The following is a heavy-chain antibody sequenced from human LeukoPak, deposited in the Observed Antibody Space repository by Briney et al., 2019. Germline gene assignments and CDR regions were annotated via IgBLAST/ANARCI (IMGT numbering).Heavy chain of an antibody. CDR3: AKDDMVRGVSYGMDV. CDR1: GFTFSSYG. Sequence: GGSLRLSCAASGFTFSSYGMHWVRQAPGKGLEWVAVISYDGSNKCYADSVKGRFTISRDNSKNTLYLQMNSLRAEDTAVYYCAKDDMVRGVSYGMDVWGQGTTVTVSS. J-gene: IGHJ6*02. CDR2: ISYDGSNK. V-gene: IGHV3-30*18. D-gene: IGHD3-10*01.